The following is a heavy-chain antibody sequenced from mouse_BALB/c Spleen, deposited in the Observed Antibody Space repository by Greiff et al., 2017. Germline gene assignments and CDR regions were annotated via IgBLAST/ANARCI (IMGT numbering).Heavy chain of an antibody. CDR3: ASLLSAFAY. CDR2: IDPANGNT. J-gene: IGHJ3*01. CDR1: GFNIKDTY. V-gene: IGHV14-3*02. D-gene: IGHD1-1*02. Sequence: EVKLQESGAELVKPGASVKLSCTASGFNIKDTYMHWVKQRPEQGLEWIGRIDPANGNTKYDPKFQGKATITADTSSNTAYLQLSSLTSEDTAVYYCASLLSAFAYWGQGTLVTVSA.